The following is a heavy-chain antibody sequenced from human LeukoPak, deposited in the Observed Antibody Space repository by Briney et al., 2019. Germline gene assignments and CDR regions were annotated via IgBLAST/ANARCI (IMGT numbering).Heavy chain of an antibody. J-gene: IGHJ3*02. CDR1: GVTSDDYA. D-gene: IGHD2-2*01. CDR2: INSNSDGI. CDR3: ATEYCSRASCPKAGFDI. Sequence: GGSLRLSCAASGVTSDDYAMHWGRQAPGRGLEWGSGINSNSDGIDYADSVKGRFNISTDKAKHSLYLQMNSLRAADPAVYYCATEYCSRASCPKAGFDIWGQGTMVTVSS. V-gene: IGHV3-9*02.